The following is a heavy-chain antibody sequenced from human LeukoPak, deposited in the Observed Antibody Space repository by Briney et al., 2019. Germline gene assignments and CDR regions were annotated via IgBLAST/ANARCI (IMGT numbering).Heavy chain of an antibody. CDR2: IYYSGST. J-gene: IGHJ6*03. V-gene: IGHV4-31*03. D-gene: IGHD4-17*01. Sequence: SETLSLTCTVSGGSISSGGYYWSWIRQHPGKGLEWIGYIYYSGSTYYNPSLKSRVTISVDTSKNQFSLKLSSVTAADTAVYYCARVYGDYLYHYYYYYMDVWGKGTTVTVSS. CDR3: ARVYGDYLYHYYYYYMDV. CDR1: GGSISSGGYY.